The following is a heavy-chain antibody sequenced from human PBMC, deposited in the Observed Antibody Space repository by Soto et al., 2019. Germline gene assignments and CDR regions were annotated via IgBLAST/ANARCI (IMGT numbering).Heavy chain of an antibody. J-gene: IGHJ6*03. CDR2: INHSGST. Sequence: QVQLQQWGAGLLKPSETLSLTCAVYGGSFSGYYWSWIRQPPGKGLEWIGEINHSGSTNYNPSLKSRVTISVDTSKNQFSLKLSSVTAADTAVYYCASCSTSCLTYYYYMDVWGKGTTVTVSS. CDR1: GGSFSGYY. D-gene: IGHD2-2*01. CDR3: ASCSTSCLTYYYYMDV. V-gene: IGHV4-34*01.